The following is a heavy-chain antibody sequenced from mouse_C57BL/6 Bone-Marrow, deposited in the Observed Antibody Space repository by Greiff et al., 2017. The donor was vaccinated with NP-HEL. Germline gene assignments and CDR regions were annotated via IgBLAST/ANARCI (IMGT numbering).Heavy chain of an antibody. D-gene: IGHD1-1*01. Sequence: VQLKQSGAELVRPGASVKLSCTASGFNIKDDYMHWVKQRPEQGLEWIGWIDPENGDTEYASKFQGKATITADTSSKTAFLQLSSLTSEDTAVYYCTTSYGSSYWYFDVWGTGTTVTVSS. CDR2: IDPENGDT. CDR1: GFNIKDDY. J-gene: IGHJ1*03. CDR3: TTSYGSSYWYFDV. V-gene: IGHV14-4*01.